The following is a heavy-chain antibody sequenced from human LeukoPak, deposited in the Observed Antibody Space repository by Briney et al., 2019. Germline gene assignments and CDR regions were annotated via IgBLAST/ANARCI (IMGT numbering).Heavy chain of an antibody. D-gene: IGHD4-11*01. CDR3: AKDPYSNPLNFDY. CDR1: GFTFSSHA. J-gene: IGHJ4*02. Sequence: GGSLRLSCAASGFTFSSHAMSWVRQAPGKGLEWVSAISGRGGSTYYADSVKGRFTISRDNSENPLYLQMNSLRAEDTAIYYCAKDPYSNPLNFDYWGQGTLVTVSS. V-gene: IGHV3-23*01. CDR2: ISGRGGST.